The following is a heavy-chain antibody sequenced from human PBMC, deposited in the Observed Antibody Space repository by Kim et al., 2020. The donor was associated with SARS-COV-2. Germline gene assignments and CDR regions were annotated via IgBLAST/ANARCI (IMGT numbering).Heavy chain of an antibody. V-gene: IGHV3-53*01. CDR3: ASRLA. D-gene: IGHD5-12*01. J-gene: IGHJ5*02. Sequence: YGGGDTYYADSVKGRFAISRDSSKNTLYLQMNNLRVEDTAMYYCASRLAWGQGTLVTVSS. CDR2: YGGGDT.